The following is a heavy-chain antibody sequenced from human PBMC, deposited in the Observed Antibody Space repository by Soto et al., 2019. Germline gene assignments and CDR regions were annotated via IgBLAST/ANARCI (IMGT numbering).Heavy chain of an antibody. J-gene: IGHJ4*02. D-gene: IGHD1-26*01. V-gene: IGHV3-23*01. CDR3: AKEERWELLSRAHYTDY. CDR2: ISGSGGST. Sequence: GGSLRLSCAASGFTFSSYAISWVRQAPGKGLEWVSAISGSGGSTYYADSVKGRFTMSRDNSKNTLYLQMNSLRAEDTAVYYCAKEERWELLSRAHYTDYWGQGTLVTVSS. CDR1: GFTFSSYA.